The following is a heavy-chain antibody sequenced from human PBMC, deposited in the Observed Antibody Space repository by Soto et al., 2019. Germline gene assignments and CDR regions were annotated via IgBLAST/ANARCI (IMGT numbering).Heavy chain of an antibody. V-gene: IGHV3-30-3*01. CDR3: ARDQVKGTMTIL. Sequence: GGSLRLSCAASGFTFINYAMHWVRQAPGKGLEWVAVISYDVSNKYYADSVKGRFTISRDNSKNTMYLQMNSLSAEDTAVYHCARDQVKGTMTILWGQGTLVTVSS. D-gene: IGHD4-17*01. CDR1: GFTFINYA. J-gene: IGHJ4*02. CDR2: ISYDVSNK.